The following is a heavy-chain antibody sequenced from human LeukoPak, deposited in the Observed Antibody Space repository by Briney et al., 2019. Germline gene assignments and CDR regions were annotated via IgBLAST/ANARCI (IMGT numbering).Heavy chain of an antibody. J-gene: IGHJ3*02. V-gene: IGHV4-39*01. CDR1: GGSISSSSYY. Sequence: SETLSLTCTVSGGSISSSSYYWGWIRQPPGKGLEWIGSIYYSGSTYYNPSLKSRVTISVDTSKNQFSLKLSSVTAADTAVYYCARRSESRVGAFDIWGQGTMVTVSS. D-gene: IGHD1-26*01. CDR2: IYYSGST. CDR3: ARRSESRVGAFDI.